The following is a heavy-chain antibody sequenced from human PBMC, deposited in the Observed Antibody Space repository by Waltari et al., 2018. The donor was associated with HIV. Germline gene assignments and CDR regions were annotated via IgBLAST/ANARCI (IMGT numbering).Heavy chain of an antibody. V-gene: IGHV1-2*02. CDR2: IIPKTGGS. CDR3: ARDNSSGWGDFDC. Sequence: QVQLVQSGAEVKKPGASVKVSCKASGYTFTGYYVHWVRQAPGQGLEWMGWIIPKTGGSNTAQKFQGRVTMMRDTSISTAYMELSRLTADDTAVYYCARDNSSGWGDFDCWGQGTLVTVS. D-gene: IGHD6-19*01. CDR1: GYTFTGYY. J-gene: IGHJ4*02.